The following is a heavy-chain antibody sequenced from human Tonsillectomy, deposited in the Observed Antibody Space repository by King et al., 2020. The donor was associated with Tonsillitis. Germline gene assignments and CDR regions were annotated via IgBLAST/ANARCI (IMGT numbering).Heavy chain of an antibody. CDR2: IYTSGST. D-gene: IGHD2-8*01. J-gene: IGHJ4*02. Sequence: QLQESGPGLVKPSETLSLTCTVSGDSISNYYWSWIRQPAGKGLEWIGRIYTSGSTNYNPSLKSRVTMSIDTSKNQFSLKLHSVTAAETAVYYCARGYMPAVLHPFDYWGQGTLVTVSS. CDR1: GDSISNYY. V-gene: IGHV4-4*07. CDR3: ARGYMPAVLHPFDY.